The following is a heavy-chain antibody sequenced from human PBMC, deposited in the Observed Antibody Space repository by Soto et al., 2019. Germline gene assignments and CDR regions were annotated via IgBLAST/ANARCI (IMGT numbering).Heavy chain of an antibody. Sequence: QVQLVQSGAEVKKPGASVKVSCKAPGYTFTSQYIHWVRQAPGQGLEWMAMINPVGGSTTYAQKFQGRVTITRDTSTTTVYMELISLTSEDTAMYYCFRDVGDWGQGTLVTVSS. CDR3: FRDVGD. D-gene: IGHD3-3*01. V-gene: IGHV1-46*03. CDR1: GYTFTSQY. J-gene: IGHJ4*02. CDR2: INPVGGST.